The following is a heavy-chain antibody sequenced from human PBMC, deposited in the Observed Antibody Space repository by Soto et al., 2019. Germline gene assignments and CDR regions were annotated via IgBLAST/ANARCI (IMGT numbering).Heavy chain of an antibody. D-gene: IGHD3-16*01. V-gene: IGHV4-59*08. Sequence: QVQLQESGPGLVKPSETLSLTCTVSGGSISSYYWSWIRQPPGKGLEWIGYIYYSGSTNYNPSLKTRVTISVDTSKNQVSLRLSSVAAADTAVYDCARGKGGDAFDIWGQGTMVTVSS. CDR3: ARGKGGDAFDI. CDR2: IYYSGST. J-gene: IGHJ3*02. CDR1: GGSISSYY.